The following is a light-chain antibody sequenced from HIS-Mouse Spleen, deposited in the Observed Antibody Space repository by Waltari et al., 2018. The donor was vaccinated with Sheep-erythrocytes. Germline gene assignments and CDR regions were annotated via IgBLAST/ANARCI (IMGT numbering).Light chain of an antibody. J-gene: IGKJ1*01. Sequence: DIVMTQSPLSLPVTPGEPASISFRSSQSLLHRNGYNYLDWYLQKPGQSPQLLIYLGSNRASGVPDRLSGSGSGTDFTLKISRVEAEDVGVYYCMQALQTPRTFGQGTKVEIK. V-gene: IGKV2-28*01. CDR1: QSLLHRNGYNY. CDR3: MQALQTPRT. CDR2: LGS.